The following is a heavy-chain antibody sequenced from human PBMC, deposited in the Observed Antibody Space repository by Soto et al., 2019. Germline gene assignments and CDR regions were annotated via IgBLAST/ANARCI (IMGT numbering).Heavy chain of an antibody. CDR2: IIPIFGTA. J-gene: IGHJ4*02. D-gene: IGHD2-15*01. V-gene: IGHV1-69*13. Sequence: SVKVSCKASGGTFSSYAISWVRQAPGQGLEWMGGIIPIFGTANYAQKFQGRVTITADESTGTAYMELSSLRSEDTAVYYCARGRVRYKDLVVVVDATPNLDYWGQGTLVTVSS. CDR1: GGTFSSYA. CDR3: ARGRVRYKDLVVVVDATPNLDY.